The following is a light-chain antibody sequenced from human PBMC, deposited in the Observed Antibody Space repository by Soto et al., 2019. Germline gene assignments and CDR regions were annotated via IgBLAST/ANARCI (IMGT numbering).Light chain of an antibody. CDR2: DAI. CDR1: QSGNRY. CDR3: QQRSNWLT. J-gene: IGKJ4*01. V-gene: IGKV3-11*01. Sequence: EIVLTQSPATLSLSPGERATLSCRASQSGNRYLAWYQQKAGQAPRLLIYDAIKRATGIPARFSGSGSGSGTDFTLTISSLEPEDFAVYYCQQRSNWLTFGGGTKVDIK.